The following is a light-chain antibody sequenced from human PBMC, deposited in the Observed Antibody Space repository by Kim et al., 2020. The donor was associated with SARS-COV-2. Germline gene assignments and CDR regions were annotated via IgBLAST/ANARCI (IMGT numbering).Light chain of an antibody. Sequence: DIQMTQSPSSLSASVGDRVTITCRASQSISSYLSWYQHKPGKAPKLLIYTASSLQSGVPSRFSGSESGTYFTLTINSLQPEDLATYYCLQTYSVPYTFGQGTKLEI. CDR2: TAS. CDR3: LQTYSVPYT. J-gene: IGKJ2*01. CDR1: QSISSY. V-gene: IGKV1-39*01.